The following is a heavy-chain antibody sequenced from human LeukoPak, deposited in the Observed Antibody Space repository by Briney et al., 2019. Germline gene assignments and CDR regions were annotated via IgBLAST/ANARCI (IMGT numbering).Heavy chain of an antibody. Sequence: PGGSLRLSCAASGFSFSDHYMSWFRQAPGKGLEWVSYIRSSSDRTTFYADSVKGRFTISRDNAKNSLYLQMNNLRAEDTAIYYCARDYYNNGQCVFDYWGQGTLVTVSS. J-gene: IGHJ4*02. D-gene: IGHD3-22*01. CDR3: ARDYYNNGQCVFDY. CDR1: GFSFSDHY. V-gene: IGHV3-11*01. CDR2: IRSSSDRTT.